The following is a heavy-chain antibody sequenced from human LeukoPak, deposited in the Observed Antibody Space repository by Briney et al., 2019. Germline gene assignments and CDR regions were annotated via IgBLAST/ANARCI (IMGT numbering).Heavy chain of an antibody. CDR2: ISDSGGST. CDR1: GFTFSSYA. D-gene: IGHD1-26*01. CDR3: AKDLAHSGSCDY. J-gene: IGHJ4*02. Sequence: PGGSLRLSCAASGFTFSSYAMSWVRQAPGKGLEWVSAISDSGGSTYYADSVKGRFTISRDNSKNTLYLQMNSLRAEDTAVYYCAKDLAHSGSCDYWGQGTLVTVSS. V-gene: IGHV3-23*01.